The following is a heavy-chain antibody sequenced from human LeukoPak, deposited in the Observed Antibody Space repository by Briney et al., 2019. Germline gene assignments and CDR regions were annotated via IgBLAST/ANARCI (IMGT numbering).Heavy chain of an antibody. V-gene: IGHV3-23*01. J-gene: IGHJ5*02. D-gene: IGHD6-13*01. CDR3: ARAPAAARSWFDP. CDR1: GFTFSSYG. CDR2: ISGSGGST. Sequence: PGGSLRLSCAASGFTFSSYGMSWVRQAPGKGLEWVSAISGSGGSTYYADSVKGRFTISRDNSKNTLYLQMNSLRAEDTAVYYCARAPAAARSWFDPWGQGTLVTVSS.